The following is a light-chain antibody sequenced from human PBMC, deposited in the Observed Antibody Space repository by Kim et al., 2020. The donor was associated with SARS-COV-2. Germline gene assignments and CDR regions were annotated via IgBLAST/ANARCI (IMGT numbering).Light chain of an antibody. J-gene: IGLJ3*02. CDR1: SGHSSYA. CDR2: LNSDGSH. V-gene: IGLV4-69*01. Sequence: ASAKLPCTLTSGHSSYAIAWHQQQPEKGPRYLMKLNSDGSHSKGDGIPDRFSGSSSGAERYLTISSLQSEDEADYYCQTWGTGIRVFGGGTKLTVL. CDR3: QTWGTGIRV.